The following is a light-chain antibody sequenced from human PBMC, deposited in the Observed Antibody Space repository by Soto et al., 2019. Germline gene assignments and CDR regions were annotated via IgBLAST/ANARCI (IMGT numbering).Light chain of an antibody. CDR3: SSYTSSSTGVV. CDR1: SSDVGGYNY. CDR2: DVS. J-gene: IGLJ2*01. V-gene: IGLV2-14*01. Sequence: QSALTQPASVSGSPGQSITISCTGTSSDVGGYNYVSWYQQHPGKAPKLMIYDVSNRPSGVSNRFPGSKSGNTASLTISGLQAEDEADYYCSSYTSSSTGVVFGGGTKLTVL.